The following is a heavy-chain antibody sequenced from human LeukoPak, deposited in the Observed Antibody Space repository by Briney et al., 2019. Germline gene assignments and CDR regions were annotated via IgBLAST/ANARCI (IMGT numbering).Heavy chain of an antibody. CDR2: ISYDGSIK. Sequence: PGGSLRHSCAASGLTFSSYAMHWVRQAPGKGLEWMAIISYDGSIKLCADSVKGRFTISRDNSKNTLYLQMNSLRAEDTAVYYCARRDFYGGDPLVAFDIWGQGTMVTVSS. CDR1: GLTFSSYA. CDR3: ARRDFYGGDPLVAFDI. V-gene: IGHV3-30-3*01. J-gene: IGHJ3*02. D-gene: IGHD2-21*01.